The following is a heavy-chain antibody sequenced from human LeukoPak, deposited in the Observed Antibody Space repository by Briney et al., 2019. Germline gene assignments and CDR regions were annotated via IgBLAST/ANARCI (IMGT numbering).Heavy chain of an antibody. D-gene: IGHD5-24*01. J-gene: IGHJ3*02. V-gene: IGHV4-39*07. CDR3: ARGSYIRDGGFGAFDI. CDR1: GGSISSSSYY. Sequence: NSSETLSLTCTVSGGSISSSSYYWGWIRQPPGKGLEWIGSIYYSGSTYYNPSLKSRVTISVDTSKNQFSLKLSSVTAADTAVYYCARGSYIRDGGFGAFDIWGQGTMVTVSS. CDR2: IYYSGST.